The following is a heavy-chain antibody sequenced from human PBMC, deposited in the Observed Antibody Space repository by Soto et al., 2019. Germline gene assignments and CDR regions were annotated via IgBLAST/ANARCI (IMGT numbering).Heavy chain of an antibody. CDR2: IIPILGIA. J-gene: IGHJ5*02. V-gene: IGHV1-69*04. Sequence: PLKVSCKASGGTFSSYTISWVRQAPGQGLEWMGRIIPILGIANYAQKFQGRVTITADKSTSTAYMELSSLRSEDTAVYYCTRDGGITIFGVVPNWFDHWGQGTLVTVSS. D-gene: IGHD3-3*01. CDR3: TRDGGITIFGVVPNWFDH. CDR1: GGTFSSYT.